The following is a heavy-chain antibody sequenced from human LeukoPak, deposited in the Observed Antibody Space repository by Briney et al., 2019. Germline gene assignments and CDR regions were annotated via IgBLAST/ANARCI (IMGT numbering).Heavy chain of an antibody. V-gene: IGHV1-8*01. D-gene: IGHD4-23*01. CDR1: GYTFTSYD. CDR2: MNPNSGNT. J-gene: IGHJ4*02. Sequence: ASVKVSCKASGYTFTSYDINWVRQATGQGLEWMGWMNPNSGNTGYAQKFQGRVTMTEDTSTDTAYMELSSLRSEDTAVYYCATLRDYFDYWGQGTLVTVSS. CDR3: ATLRDYFDY.